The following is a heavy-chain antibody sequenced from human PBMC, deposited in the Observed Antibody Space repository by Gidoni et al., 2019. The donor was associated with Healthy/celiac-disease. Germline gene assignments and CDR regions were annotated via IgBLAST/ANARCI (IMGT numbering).Heavy chain of an antibody. CDR1: GFTFSRYA. Sequence: QVQLVESGGGVVQPGRSLRLSCAASGFTFSRYAMHWVRQAPGKGLEWVAVICYDGSNKYYADSVKGRFTISRDNSKNTLYLQMNSLRAEDTAVYYCARDREGVVVIATRSGPGDYWGQGTLVTVSS. CDR2: ICYDGSNK. D-gene: IGHD2-21*01. J-gene: IGHJ4*02. V-gene: IGHV3-33*01. CDR3: ARDREGVVVIATRSGPGDY.